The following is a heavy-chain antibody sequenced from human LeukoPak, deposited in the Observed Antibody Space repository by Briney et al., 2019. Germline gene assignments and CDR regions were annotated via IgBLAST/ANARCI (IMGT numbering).Heavy chain of an antibody. V-gene: IGHV3-30*18. CDR1: GFIFSSYG. CDR2: ISYDDGRNK. D-gene: IGHD4/OR15-4a*01. Sequence: GRSLRLSCAASGFIFSSYGMHWVRQAPGKGLEWVAVISYDDGRNKYYADSVKGRFTISRDNSRNTLYLQMNSLRAEDTAVYYRAKKGQADDYGKPDWGQGFLVTVSS. CDR3: AKKGQADDYGKPD. J-gene: IGHJ4*02.